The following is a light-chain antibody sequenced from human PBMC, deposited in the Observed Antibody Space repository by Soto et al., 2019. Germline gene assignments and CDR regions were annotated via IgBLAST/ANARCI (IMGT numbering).Light chain of an antibody. V-gene: IGKV1-5*03. CDR1: QSISTW. CDR3: QQYNGYPHT. J-gene: IGKJ2*01. Sequence: DIQMTQSPSTLSASVGDRVTITCRASQSISTWLAWYQQKPGKAPKLLIYKASSLRNGVPSRFSCSGSGTEFTLTIYSLQPDDFASYYCQQYNGYPHTFGQGTKLDIK. CDR2: KAS.